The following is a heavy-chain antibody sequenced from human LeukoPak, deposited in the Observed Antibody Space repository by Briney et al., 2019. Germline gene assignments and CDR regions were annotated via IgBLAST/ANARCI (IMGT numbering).Heavy chain of an antibody. CDR3: ARDEWLRFSVALDYYYYYGMDV. CDR1: GYTFTGYY. Sequence: ASVKVSCKASGYTFTGYYMHWVRQAPGQGLEWMGWINPNSGGTNYAQKFRGRVTMTRDTSISTAYMELSRLRSDDTAVYYCARDEWLRFSVALDYYYYYGMDVWGQGTTVTVSS. J-gene: IGHJ6*02. CDR2: INPNSGGT. D-gene: IGHD5-12*01. V-gene: IGHV1-2*02.